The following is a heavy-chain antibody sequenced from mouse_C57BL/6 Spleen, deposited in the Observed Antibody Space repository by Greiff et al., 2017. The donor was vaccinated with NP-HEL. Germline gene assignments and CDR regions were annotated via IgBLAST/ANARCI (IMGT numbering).Heavy chain of an antibody. Sequence: QVQLQQSGAELVRPGASVTLSCKASGYTFTDYEMHWVKQTPVHGLEWIGAIGPETGGTAYNQKFKGKAILTADKSSSTAYMELRSLTSEYSAVYYCTRYLLWIDYWGQGTTLTVSS. CDR2: IGPETGGT. J-gene: IGHJ2*01. D-gene: IGHD2-1*01. CDR1: GYTFTDYE. CDR3: TRYLLWIDY. V-gene: IGHV1-15*01.